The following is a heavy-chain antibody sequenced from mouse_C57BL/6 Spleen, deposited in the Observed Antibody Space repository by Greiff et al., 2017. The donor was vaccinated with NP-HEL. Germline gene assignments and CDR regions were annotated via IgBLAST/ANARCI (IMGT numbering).Heavy chain of an antibody. V-gene: IGHV1-55*01. CDR3: AREPGAMDY. CDR2: IYPGSGST. Sequence: VQLQESGAELVKPGASVKMSCKASGYTFTSYWITWVKQRPGQGLEWIGDIYPGSGSTNYNEKFKSKATLTVDTSSSTAYMQLSSLTSEDSAVYYCAREPGAMDYWGQGTSVTVSS. J-gene: IGHJ4*01. CDR1: GYTFTSYW.